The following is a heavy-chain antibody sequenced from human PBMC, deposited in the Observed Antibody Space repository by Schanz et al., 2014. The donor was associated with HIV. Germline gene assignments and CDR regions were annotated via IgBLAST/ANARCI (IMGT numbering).Heavy chain of an antibody. CDR2: ISYDGSYK. J-gene: IGHJ4*02. Sequence: VQVVESGGGLVQPGRSLRLSCAASGFTFSNFAMHWVRQAPGKGLEWAAVISYDGSYKYYADSVKGRFTISRDNSKNTLYLQMNSLRAEDTAVYYCARVKGAVDYWGQGTLVTVSS. CDR3: ARVKGAVDY. CDR1: GFTFSNFA. V-gene: IGHV3-30*19.